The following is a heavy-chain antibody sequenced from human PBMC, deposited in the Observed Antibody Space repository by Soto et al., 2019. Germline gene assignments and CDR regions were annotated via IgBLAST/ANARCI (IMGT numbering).Heavy chain of an antibody. D-gene: IGHD1-26*01. J-gene: IGHJ4*02. CDR1: GGTFSSYA. Sequence: QVQLVQSGAEVKKPGSSVKVSCKASGGTFSSYAINWVRQAPGQGLEWMGGIIPIFGTANYAQKFQGRVTITADESTSTAYIELSSLRTEDTAVYSCAQEVYSGSYGYWCQGSLVTVSS. CDR2: IIPIFGTA. CDR3: AQEVYSGSYGY. V-gene: IGHV1-69*01.